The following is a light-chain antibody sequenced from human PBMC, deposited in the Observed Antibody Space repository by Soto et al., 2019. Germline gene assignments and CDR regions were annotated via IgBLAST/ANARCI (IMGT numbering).Light chain of an antibody. Sequence: DIQMTQSPSSLSASVGDRVTITCQASHDLSNYLNWYQQKLGKAPKLLIYDASNLEPGVPSRFSGSGSGTKFSFTISSLQPEDIATYYCQQYDTLSFTFGPGTKVDL. J-gene: IGKJ3*01. CDR1: HDLSNY. CDR2: DAS. CDR3: QQYDTLSFT. V-gene: IGKV1-33*01.